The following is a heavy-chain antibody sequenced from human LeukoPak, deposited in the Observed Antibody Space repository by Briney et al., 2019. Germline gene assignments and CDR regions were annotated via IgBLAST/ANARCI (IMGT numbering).Heavy chain of an antibody. J-gene: IGHJ4*02. CDR2: IYSGGST. CDR1: GFTVSNTY. CDR3: ARDGRYSSSRYFDY. V-gene: IGHV3-66*01. D-gene: IGHD6-6*01. Sequence: GSLRLSCAASGFTVSNTYMSWVRPAPGKGLEWVSFIYSGGSTYYADSVKGRFTISRDNSKNTLYLQMNSLRAEDTAVYYCARDGRYSSSRYFDYWGQGTLVTVSS.